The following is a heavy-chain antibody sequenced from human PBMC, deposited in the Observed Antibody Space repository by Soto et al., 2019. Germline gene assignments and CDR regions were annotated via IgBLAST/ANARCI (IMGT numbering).Heavy chain of an antibody. J-gene: IGHJ4*02. Sequence: PGRSLRLSCAASGFTISSYAMSWVRQTPGKGLEWVSAISGSGGSTYYADSVKGRFTISRDNSKNTLYLQMNSLRAEDTAVYYCAKDRGSSGWYYFDYWGQGTLVTVSS. CDR3: AKDRGSSGWYYFDY. D-gene: IGHD6-19*01. CDR1: GFTISSYA. V-gene: IGHV3-23*01. CDR2: ISGSGGST.